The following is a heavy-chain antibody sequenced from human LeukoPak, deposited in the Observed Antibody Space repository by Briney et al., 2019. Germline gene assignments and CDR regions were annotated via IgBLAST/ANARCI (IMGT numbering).Heavy chain of an antibody. V-gene: IGHV1-69*04. CDR3: ASPGYSYGYRYFDY. CDR2: IIPIFGIA. Sequence: SVKVSCKASGGTFSSYAISWVRQAPGQGLEWMGRIIPIFGIANYAQKFQGRVTITADKSTSTAYMELNSLRSEDTAVYYCASPGYSYGYRYFDYWGQGTLVTVSS. J-gene: IGHJ4*02. CDR1: GGTFSSYA. D-gene: IGHD5-18*01.